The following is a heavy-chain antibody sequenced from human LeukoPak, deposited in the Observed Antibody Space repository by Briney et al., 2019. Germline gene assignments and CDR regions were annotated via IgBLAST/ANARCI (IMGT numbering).Heavy chain of an antibody. CDR3: ARDLRYLFDY. CDR1: GGSFSGYY. D-gene: IGHD4-17*01. V-gene: IGHV4-34*01. J-gene: IGHJ4*02. Sequence: SETLSLTCAVYGGSFSGYYWSWIRQPPGKGLEWIGEINHSGSTNYNPSLKSRVTISVDTSENQFSLKLSSVTAADTAVYYCARDLRYLFDYWGQGTLVTVSS. CDR2: INHSGST.